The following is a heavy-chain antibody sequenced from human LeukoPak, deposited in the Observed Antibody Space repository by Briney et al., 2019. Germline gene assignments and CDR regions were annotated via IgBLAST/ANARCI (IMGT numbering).Heavy chain of an antibody. Sequence: GGSLRLSCAASGFTFSSYWMSWVRQAPGKGLEWVANIKQDGSEKYYVDSVKGRFTISRDNAKNSLYLQMNSLRAGDTAVYYCARVIYDSSGYYYDYYYGMDVWGQGTTVTVSS. CDR2: IKQDGSEK. CDR1: GFTFSSYW. V-gene: IGHV3-7*01. CDR3: ARVIYDSSGYYYDYYYGMDV. D-gene: IGHD3-22*01. J-gene: IGHJ6*01.